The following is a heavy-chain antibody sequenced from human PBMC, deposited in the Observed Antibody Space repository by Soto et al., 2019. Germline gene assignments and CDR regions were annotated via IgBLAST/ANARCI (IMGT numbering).Heavy chain of an antibody. CDR1: GYTFTSYD. V-gene: IGHV1-8*01. CDR2: MNPNSGNT. Sequence: ASVKVSCKASGYTFTSYDINWVRQATGQGLEWMGWMNPNSGNTGYAQKFQGRVTMTRNTSISTAYMELSSLRSEDTAVYYCATAGKYSGYDDLDYWGQGTLVTVSS. D-gene: IGHD5-12*01. CDR3: ATAGKYSGYDDLDY. J-gene: IGHJ4*02.